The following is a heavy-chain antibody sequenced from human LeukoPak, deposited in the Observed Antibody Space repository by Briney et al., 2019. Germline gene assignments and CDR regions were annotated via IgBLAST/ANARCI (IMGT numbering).Heavy chain of an antibody. CDR3: AREERICSSTSCHKYFDY. J-gene: IGHJ4*02. CDR2: INPSGGST. CDR1: GYTFTSYY. Sequence: GASVKVSCKASGYTFTSYYMHWVRQAPGQGLEWMGIINPSGGSTSYAQKFQGRVAMTRDMSTSTVYMELSSLRSEDTAVYYCAREERICSSTSCHKYFDYWGQGTLATVSS. V-gene: IGHV1-46*01. D-gene: IGHD2-2*02.